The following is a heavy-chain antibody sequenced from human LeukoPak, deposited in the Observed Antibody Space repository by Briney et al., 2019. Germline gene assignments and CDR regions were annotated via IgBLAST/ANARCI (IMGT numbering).Heavy chain of an antibody. CDR1: GYTSTAYY. CDR3: ATGVATAFTY. V-gene: IGHV1-2*02. Sequence: ASVKVSCKASGYTSTAYYIHWVRQAPGQGLEWMAFINPNSGDTYSAPQFQGRVTMTRDTSISTASMELSWLSSDDMAVYYCATGVATAFTYWGQGTLVTVSS. CDR2: INPNSGDT. J-gene: IGHJ4*02. D-gene: IGHD5-18*01.